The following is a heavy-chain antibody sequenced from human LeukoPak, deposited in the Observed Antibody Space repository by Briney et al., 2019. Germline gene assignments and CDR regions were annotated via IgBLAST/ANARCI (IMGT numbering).Heavy chain of an antibody. J-gene: IGHJ4*02. V-gene: IGHV1-2*02. CDR3: ARGNDFSNSGPLLDY. Sequence: GASVKVSCKASGYTFTGYYMHWVRQAPGQGLEWMGWINPNSGGTNYAQNFQDRVTMTRDTSIGTAYMELSRLRSDDTAVYYCARGNDFSNSGPLLDYWGQGTLVTVSS. D-gene: IGHD4-11*01. CDR2: INPNSGGT. CDR1: GYTFTGYY.